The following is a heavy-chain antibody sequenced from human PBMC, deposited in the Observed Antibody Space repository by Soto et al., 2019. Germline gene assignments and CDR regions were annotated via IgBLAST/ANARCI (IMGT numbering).Heavy chain of an antibody. V-gene: IGHV3-15*07. Sequence: EVQLVESGGGLVKPGGSLRLSCEASGFTFSNAWMHWVRQAPGKGLEWVGRIKSKSDGGTTDYAAPVKGRFTISRDDSRNTLYLQMNSLQTEDTAVYYCTHAPGCRGYYGLDVWGQGTTVTVSS. D-gene: IGHD2-8*01. CDR3: THAPGCRGYYGLDV. CDR2: IKSKSDGGTT. J-gene: IGHJ6*02. CDR1: GFTFSNAW.